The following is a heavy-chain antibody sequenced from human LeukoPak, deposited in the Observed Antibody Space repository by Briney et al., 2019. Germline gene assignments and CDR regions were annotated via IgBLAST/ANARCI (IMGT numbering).Heavy chain of an antibody. Sequence: PGRSLRLSCAASGFTFSSYAMHWVRQAPGKGLEGVAVISYDGSDKYYADSVKGRFTISRDNSKNTLYLQMNSLRAEDTAVYYCARDGVVVPAAIEDYYYYYYMDVWGKGTTVTVSS. D-gene: IGHD2-2*02. J-gene: IGHJ6*03. CDR1: GFTFSSYA. CDR2: ISYDGSDK. CDR3: ARDGVVVPAAIEDYYYYYYMDV. V-gene: IGHV3-30-3*01.